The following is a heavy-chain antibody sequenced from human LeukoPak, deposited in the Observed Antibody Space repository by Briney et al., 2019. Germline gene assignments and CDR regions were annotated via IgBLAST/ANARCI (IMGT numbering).Heavy chain of an antibody. CDR2: IYGGGST. D-gene: IGHD6-19*01. Sequence: GGSLRLSCAASGFTVSSNYMSWVRQAPGKGLEWVSVIYGGGSTYYADSVKGRFTISRDTFENTVNLQMNSLRAEDTAVYYCAKPPQWLAPEYFQHWGQGTLVTVSS. CDR3: AKPPQWLAPEYFQH. J-gene: IGHJ1*01. V-gene: IGHV3-53*01. CDR1: GFTVSSNY.